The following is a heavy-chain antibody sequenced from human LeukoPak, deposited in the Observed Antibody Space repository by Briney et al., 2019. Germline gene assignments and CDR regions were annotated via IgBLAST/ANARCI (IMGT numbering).Heavy chain of an antibody. J-gene: IGHJ4*02. D-gene: IGHD3-22*01. Sequence: SETLSLTCTVSGGSISSSSYYWGWIRQPPGKGLEWIGSIYYSGSTYYNPSLKSRVTISVDTSKNQFSLKLSSVTAADTAVYYCASEDYYDSSGYYNDWGQGTLVTVSS. CDR3: ASEDYYDSSGYYND. V-gene: IGHV4-39*07. CDR1: GGSISSSSYY. CDR2: IYYSGST.